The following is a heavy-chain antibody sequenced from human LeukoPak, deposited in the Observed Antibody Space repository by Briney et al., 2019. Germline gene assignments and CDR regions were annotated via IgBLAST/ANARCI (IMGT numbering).Heavy chain of an antibody. CDR3: ARDESKGAIAFSYYYYMDV. V-gene: IGHV1-69*06. J-gene: IGHJ6*03. Sequence: SVKVSCKASGGTFSSYAISWVRQAPGQGLEWMGGIIPMFGTANYAEKFQGRVTITADKSTSTAYMELSSLRSEDTAVYYCARDESKGAIAFSYYYYMDVWGKGTTVTVSS. D-gene: IGHD1-26*01. CDR1: GGTFSSYA. CDR2: IIPMFGTA.